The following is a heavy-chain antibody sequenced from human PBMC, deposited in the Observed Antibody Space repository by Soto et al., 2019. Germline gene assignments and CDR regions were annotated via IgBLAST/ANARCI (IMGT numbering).Heavy chain of an antibody. CDR3: AVSSSGGNWKNDDAFDI. Sequence: QVQLQESGPGLVKPSQTLSLTCTVSGGSISSGGYYWSWIRQHPGKGLEWIGYIYYSGSTYYNPSLKSRVTISVDTSKNQFSLKLSSVTAADTAVYYCAVSSSGGNWKNDDAFDIWGQGTMVTVSS. CDR1: GGSISSGGYY. J-gene: IGHJ3*02. CDR2: IYYSGST. D-gene: IGHD1-1*01. V-gene: IGHV4-31*03.